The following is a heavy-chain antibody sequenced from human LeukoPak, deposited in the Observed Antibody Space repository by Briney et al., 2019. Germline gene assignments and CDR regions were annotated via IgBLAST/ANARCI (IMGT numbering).Heavy chain of an antibody. CDR3: ARVTMEYYFDY. Sequence: ASVKVSCKASGYTFTGYYMHWVRQAPGQGLEWMGWISTYNGNTNYAQKLQGRVSMTTDTSTSTAYMDLRSLRSDDTAVYYCARVTMEYYFDYWGQGTLVTVSS. D-gene: IGHD3-10*01. J-gene: IGHJ4*02. CDR1: GYTFTGYY. CDR2: ISTYNGNT. V-gene: IGHV1-18*04.